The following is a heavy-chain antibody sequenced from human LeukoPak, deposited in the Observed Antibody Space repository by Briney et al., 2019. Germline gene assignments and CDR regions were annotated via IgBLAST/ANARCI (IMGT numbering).Heavy chain of an antibody. J-gene: IGHJ4*02. CDR1: GFTVSSSY. Sequence: PGGSLRLSCATSGFTVSSSYLSWVRQAPGKGLEWLAVSSFDENNKYYADSVRGRFTISRDNSKNTVYLQMDSLRPEDTAIYYCAKDSYGGYNDFGIDSWGQGTLVSVSS. CDR2: SSFDENNK. D-gene: IGHD5-12*01. V-gene: IGHV3-30*18. CDR3: AKDSYGGYNDFGIDS.